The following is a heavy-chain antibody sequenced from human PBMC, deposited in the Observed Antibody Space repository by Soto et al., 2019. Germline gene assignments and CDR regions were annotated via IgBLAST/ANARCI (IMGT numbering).Heavy chain of an antibody. V-gene: IGHV3-30*18. CDR2: ISYDGSNK. D-gene: IGHD3-3*01. Sequence: ESGGGVVQPGRSLRLSCAASGFTFSSYGMHWVRQAPGKGLEWVAVISYDGSNKYYADSVKGRFTISRDNSKNTLYLQMNSLRAEDTAVYYCAKDSGRATYYDFWSGYYTAFDIWGQGTMVTVSS. J-gene: IGHJ3*02. CDR3: AKDSGRATYYDFWSGYYTAFDI. CDR1: GFTFSSYG.